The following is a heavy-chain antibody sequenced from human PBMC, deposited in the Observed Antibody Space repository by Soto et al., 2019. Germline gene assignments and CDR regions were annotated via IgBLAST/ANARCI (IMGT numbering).Heavy chain of an antibody. CDR1: GFTFSSYW. CDR2: IKQDGSEK. CDR3: ARDPRRYFDGLSMPTSYYYFMDV. J-gene: IGHJ6*03. Sequence: GGSLRLSCAASGFTFSSYWMSWVRQAPGKGLEWVANIKQDGSEKYYVDSVKGRFTISRDNAKNSLYLQMNSLRAEDTAVYYCARDPRRYFDGLSMPTSYYYFMDVWGKGTKVTVSS. D-gene: IGHD3-9*01. V-gene: IGHV3-7*01.